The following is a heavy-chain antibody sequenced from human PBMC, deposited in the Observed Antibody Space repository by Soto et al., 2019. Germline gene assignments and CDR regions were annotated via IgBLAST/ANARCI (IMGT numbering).Heavy chain of an antibody. CDR3: ARRATMTIFGLIIDNGIWFDP. CDR2: IYWDGDK. D-gene: IGHD3-3*01. Sequence: QINLIESGPTLVKPTQTLMLTCTFSGFSLSTSGAAVGWVRQPPGRALEWLALIYWDGDKRYNASLGNRLTITKDTSMNQVVLTLTNVDPADTATYYCARRATMTIFGLIIDNGIWFDPWGQGTRVIVSS. V-gene: IGHV2-5*02. CDR1: GFSLSTSGAA. J-gene: IGHJ5*02.